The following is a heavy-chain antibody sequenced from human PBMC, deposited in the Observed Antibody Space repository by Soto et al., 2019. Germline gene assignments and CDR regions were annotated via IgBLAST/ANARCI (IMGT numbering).Heavy chain of an antibody. CDR3: ARPYSSSWFLYAFDI. CDR1: GYTFTSYG. V-gene: IGHV1-18*01. J-gene: IGHJ3*02. Sequence: ASVKVSCKASGYTFTSYGISWVRQAPGQGLEWMGWISAYNGNTNYAQKLQGRVTMTTDTSTSTAYMELRSLRSDDTAVYYCARPYSSSWFLYAFDIWGQGTMVTVSS. CDR2: ISAYNGNT. D-gene: IGHD6-13*01.